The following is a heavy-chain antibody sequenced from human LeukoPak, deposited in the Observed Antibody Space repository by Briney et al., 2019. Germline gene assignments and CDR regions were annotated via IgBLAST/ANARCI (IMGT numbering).Heavy chain of an antibody. Sequence: GASVKVSCKASGYTFTGYYMHWVRQAPGQGLEWMGWINPNSGGTNYAQKFQGRVTMTRDTSISTAYMELSRLRSDDTAVYYCARGSGSYYLGPVYWGQGTLVTVSS. CDR2: INPNSGGT. CDR3: ARGSGSYYLGPVY. D-gene: IGHD1-26*01. V-gene: IGHV1-2*02. J-gene: IGHJ4*02. CDR1: GYTFTGYY.